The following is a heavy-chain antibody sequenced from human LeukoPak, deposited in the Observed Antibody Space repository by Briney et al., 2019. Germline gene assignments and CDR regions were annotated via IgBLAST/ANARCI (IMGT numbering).Heavy chain of an antibody. J-gene: IGHJ4*02. V-gene: IGHV4-34*01. Sequence: PSETLSLTCTVSGGSISGYYWSWIRQPPGKGLEWIGEINHSGSTNYNPSLKSRVTISVDTSKNQFSLKLSSVTAADTAVYYCARAAGYSSGWYPKLDYWGQGTLVTVSS. CDR2: INHSGST. CDR1: GGSISGYY. D-gene: IGHD6-19*01. CDR3: ARAAGYSSGWYPKLDY.